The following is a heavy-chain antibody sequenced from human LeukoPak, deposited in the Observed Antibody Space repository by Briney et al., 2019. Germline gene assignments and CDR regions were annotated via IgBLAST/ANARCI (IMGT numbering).Heavy chain of an antibody. CDR3: ARQEDF. J-gene: IGHJ4*02. CDR1: GYSISSGYY. Sequence: SETLSLTCTVSGYSISSGYYWGWIRQPPGKGLEWIGSIYHSGSTYYNPSLKSRVTISADTSKNQFSLKLSSVTAADTAVYYCARQEDFWGQGTLVTVSS. CDR2: IYHSGST. V-gene: IGHV4-38-2*02. D-gene: IGHD3-3*01.